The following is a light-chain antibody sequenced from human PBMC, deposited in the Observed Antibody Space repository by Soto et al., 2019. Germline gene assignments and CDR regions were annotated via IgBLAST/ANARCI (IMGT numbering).Light chain of an antibody. J-gene: IGKJ1*01. CDR3: QQYYSTPWT. Sequence: DIVMTQSPDSLAVSLGERATINLESSQIVLYSSNNKNYLAWYQQKPGQPPKLLIYWASTRESGVPDRFSGSGSGTDFTLTISSLQAEDVAVYYCQQYYSTPWTFGQGTKVDIK. V-gene: IGKV4-1*01. CDR2: WAS. CDR1: QIVLYSSNNKNY.